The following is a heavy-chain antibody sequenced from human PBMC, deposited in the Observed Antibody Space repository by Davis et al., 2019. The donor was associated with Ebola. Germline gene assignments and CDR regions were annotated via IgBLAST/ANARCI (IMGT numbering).Heavy chain of an antibody. D-gene: IGHD4-17*01. CDR3: AKDLSPTVTKDPPTFDY. CDR1: GFTFSSYG. V-gene: IGHV3-33*06. J-gene: IGHJ4*02. Sequence: PGGSLRLSCAASGFTFSSYGMHWVRQAPGKGLEWVAVIWYDGSNKYYADSVKGRFTISRDNSKNTLYLQMNSLRAEDTAVYYCAKDLSPTVTKDPPTFDYWGQGTLVTVSS. CDR2: IWYDGSNK.